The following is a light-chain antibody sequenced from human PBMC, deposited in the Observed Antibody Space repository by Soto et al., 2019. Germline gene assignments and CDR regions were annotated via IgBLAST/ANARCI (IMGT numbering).Light chain of an antibody. CDR3: SSYTSTTTYV. CDR2: EVT. J-gene: IGLJ1*01. Sequence: QSVLTQPASVSGSPGQSITICCTGTNSDVGGYNFVSWYQQLPGKAPKVMIYEVTNRPSGVSDRFSGSKSGNTASLTISGLQAEDEADYYCSSYTSTTTYVFGTGTKLTVL. CDR1: NSDVGGYNF. V-gene: IGLV2-14*01.